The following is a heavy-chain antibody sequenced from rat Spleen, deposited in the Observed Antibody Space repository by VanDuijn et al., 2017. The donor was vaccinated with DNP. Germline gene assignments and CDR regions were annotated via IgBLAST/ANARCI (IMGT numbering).Heavy chain of an antibody. J-gene: IGHJ3*01. Sequence: EVQLVESGGGLVQPGRSLKLSCAASGFTFSDYYMAWVRQAPTKGLEWVASISYDGGSTYYLDSVKGRFTISRDNAKSSLYLQMDSLRSEDTATYYCTTVYGGYSGWFASWGQGTLVTVSS. CDR3: TTVYGGYSGWFAS. CDR2: ISYDGGST. V-gene: IGHV5-20*01. CDR1: GFTFSDYY. D-gene: IGHD1-11*01.